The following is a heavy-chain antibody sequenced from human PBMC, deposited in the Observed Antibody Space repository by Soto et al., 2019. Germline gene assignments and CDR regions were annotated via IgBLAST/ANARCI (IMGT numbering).Heavy chain of an antibody. CDR1: DDSTRSRYW. V-gene: IGHV4-4*02. D-gene: IGHD3-10*02. CDR3: AVPKEDQYFYCGMDV. CDR2: VNQSGTS. Sequence: SETLSLTCGVFDDSTRSRYWWTWLRRPPGRGLEWIGEVNQSGTSNYNPSLKSRVTISIDNSKNHFSLTMTSVTAADTAVYYCAVPKEDQYFYCGMDVWGQGTTVTVSS. J-gene: IGHJ6*02.